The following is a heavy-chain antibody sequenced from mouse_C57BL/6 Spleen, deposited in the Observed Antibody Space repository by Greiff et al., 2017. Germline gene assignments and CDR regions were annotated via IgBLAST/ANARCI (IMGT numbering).Heavy chain of an antibody. V-gene: IGHV1-82*01. CDR3: ARGKTGTRAMDY. CDR2: IYPGDGDT. Sequence: QVQLQQSGPELVKPGASVKISCKASGYAFSSSWMNWVKQRPGKGLEWIGRIYPGDGDTNYNGKFKGKATLTADKSSSTAYMQLSSLTSGDSAVYFCARGKTGTRAMDYWGQGTSVTVSS. D-gene: IGHD4-1*01. J-gene: IGHJ4*01. CDR1: GYAFSSSW.